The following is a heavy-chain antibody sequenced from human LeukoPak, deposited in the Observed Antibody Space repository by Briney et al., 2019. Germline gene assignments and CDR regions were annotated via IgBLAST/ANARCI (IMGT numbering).Heavy chain of an antibody. CDR1: GFTLSSYS. J-gene: IGHJ4*02. V-gene: IGHV3-64D*09. D-gene: IGHD7-27*01. Sequence: GGSLRLSCSASGFTLSSYSMHWVRQAPGKGLEYVSTSGGATYYADSVKGRFTISRDNAKNTLYLQMSSLRAEDTAVYYCIKDRTGTYSFDYWGQGTLVTVSS. CDR3: IKDRTGTYSFDY. CDR2: SGGAT.